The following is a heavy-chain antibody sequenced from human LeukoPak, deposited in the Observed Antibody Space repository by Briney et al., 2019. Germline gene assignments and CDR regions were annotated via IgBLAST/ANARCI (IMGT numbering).Heavy chain of an antibody. V-gene: IGHV3-48*01. CDR1: GFTFSRYG. CDR3: ARENGDYALDY. D-gene: IGHD4-17*01. Sequence: GGSLRLSCAASGFTFSRYGMHWVRQAPGKGLEWVSYISSSSSTIYYADSVKGRFTISRDNAKNSLYLQMNSLRAEDTAVYYCARENGDYALDYWGQGTLVTVSS. J-gene: IGHJ4*02. CDR2: ISSSSSTI.